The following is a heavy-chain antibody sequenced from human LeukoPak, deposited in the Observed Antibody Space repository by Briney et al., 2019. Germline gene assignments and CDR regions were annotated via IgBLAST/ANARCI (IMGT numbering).Heavy chain of an antibody. V-gene: IGHV3-23*01. J-gene: IGHJ4*02. D-gene: IGHD2-21*02. CDR3: AKVPSWGDFYVELDF. Sequence: GGSLRLSCAAPGFTFSTYVVSRVRQAPGKGLEWVSGISGSGGDTNYAESVKGRFTISRDIPKNKVFLQMNSLRAEDTAVYYCAKVPSWGDFYVELDFWGQGTLVTVSS. CDR2: ISGSGGDT. CDR1: GFTFSTYV.